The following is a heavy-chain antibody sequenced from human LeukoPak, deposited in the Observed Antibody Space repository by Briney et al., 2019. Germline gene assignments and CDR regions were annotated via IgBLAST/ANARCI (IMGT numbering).Heavy chain of an antibody. CDR1: GFTFSSSE. Sequence: GGSLRLSCAASGFTFSSSEMSWVRQAPGKGLEWVSYISSSGSTKYYADSVKGRFTISRDNAKNSLYLQMNSLRAEDTAVYYCAELGITMIGGVWGKGTTVTISS. J-gene: IGHJ6*04. CDR3: AELGITMIGGV. D-gene: IGHD3-10*02. V-gene: IGHV3-48*03. CDR2: ISSSGSTK.